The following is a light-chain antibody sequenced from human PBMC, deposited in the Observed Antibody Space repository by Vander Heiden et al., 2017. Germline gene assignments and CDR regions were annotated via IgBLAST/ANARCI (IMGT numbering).Light chain of an antibody. CDR2: DVS. J-gene: IGLJ2*01. V-gene: IGLV2-14*01. CDR1: SSDVGSYNY. CDR3: NSYTSSSTRV. Sequence: QSALTQPASVSRSPGQSITISCTGTSSDVGSYNYVSWYQQHPGKAPKLMIYDVSNRPSGVSIRFSGSKSGNTASLTISGLQAEDEAYYYCNSYTSSSTRVFGGGTKLTVL.